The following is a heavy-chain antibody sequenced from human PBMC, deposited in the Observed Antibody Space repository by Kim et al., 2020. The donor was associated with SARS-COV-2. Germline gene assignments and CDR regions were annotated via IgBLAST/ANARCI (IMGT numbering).Heavy chain of an antibody. D-gene: IGHD7-27*01. V-gene: IGHV1-46*01. CDR1: GYTFTNYY. Sequence: ASVKVSCKASGYTFTNYYMHWVRQAPGQGLEWMGIINPTGGSTIYAQNFQGRVIMTRDTSTSTVYMDLSSLRSEDTAVYYCARGDTGAKGGSLYYYYGMDVWGQGTTVTVSS. J-gene: IGHJ6*02. CDR3: ARGDTGAKGGSLYYYYGMDV. CDR2: INPTGGST.